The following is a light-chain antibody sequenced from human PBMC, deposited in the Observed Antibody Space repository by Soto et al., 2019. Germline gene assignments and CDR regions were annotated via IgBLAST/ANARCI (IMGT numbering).Light chain of an antibody. CDR2: GAS. J-gene: IGKJ1*01. V-gene: IGKV1-39*01. Sequence: DVQMTQSPSSLSASVGDRVTISCRASQSIGTSLNWFQQKPGEAPKFLIYGASSLQSGVPSRFSGSGSGTDFTLTISSVQPEDFAVYYCQQYGVSPPWTFGQGTQVEIK. CDR1: QSIGTS. CDR3: QQYGVSPPWT.